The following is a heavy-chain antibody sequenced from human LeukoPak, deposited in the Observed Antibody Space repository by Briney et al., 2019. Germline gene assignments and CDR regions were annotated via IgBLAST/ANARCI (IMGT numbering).Heavy chain of an antibody. Sequence: PSETLSLTCTGSGVSISSYYWSWLRQPPGKGLEWIGYIYYSGSTNYNPSLKSRATISVDTSKHQFSLKLSSVTAADTAVYYCARDVDVAGYFDYWGQGTLVTVSS. J-gene: IGHJ4*02. D-gene: IGHD2-21*01. CDR3: ARDVDVAGYFDY. CDR1: GVSISSYY. CDR2: IYYSGST. V-gene: IGHV4-59*01.